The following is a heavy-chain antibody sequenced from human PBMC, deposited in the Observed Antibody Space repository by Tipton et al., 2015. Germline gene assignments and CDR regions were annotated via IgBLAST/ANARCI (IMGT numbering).Heavy chain of an antibody. CDR1: GGSFSGYY. CDR3: AKDQHGYSSSWSYGMDV. V-gene: IGHV4-59*12. D-gene: IGHD6-13*01. Sequence: TLSLTCAVYGGSFSGYYWNWIRQPPGKGLEWIGYIYYSGSTNYNPSLKSRVTISVDTSKNQFSLKLTSVTAADTAVYYCAKDQHGYSSSWSYGMDVWGQGTTVTVSS. CDR2: IYYSGST. J-gene: IGHJ6*02.